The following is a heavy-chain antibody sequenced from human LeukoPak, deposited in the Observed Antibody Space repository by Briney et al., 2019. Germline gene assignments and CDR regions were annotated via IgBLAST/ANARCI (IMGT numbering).Heavy chain of an antibody. D-gene: IGHD3-22*01. CDR3: ARVRYYDSSGYYADWFDP. V-gene: IGHV1-18*01. J-gene: IGHJ5*02. Sequence: ASVKVSCKASGYTFTSYGISWVRQAPGQGLEWMGWISAYNGNTNYAQKLQGRVTMTTDTSTSTAYMELRSPRSDDTAVYYCARVRYYDSSGYYADWFDPWGQGTLVTVSS. CDR1: GYTFTSYG. CDR2: ISAYNGNT.